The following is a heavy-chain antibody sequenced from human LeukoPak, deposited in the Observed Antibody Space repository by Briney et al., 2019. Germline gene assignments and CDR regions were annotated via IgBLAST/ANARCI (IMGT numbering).Heavy chain of an antibody. V-gene: IGHV3-23*01. CDR2: ISGSGGST. CDR3: AKVPLHGSGSYSDY. D-gene: IGHD3-10*01. CDR1: GFTFSSYA. Sequence: GGSLRLSCAGSGFTFSSYAMSWVRQAPGKGLEWVSAISGSGGSTYYADSVKGRFTISRDNSKNTLYLQMNSLRAEDTAVYYCAKVPLHGSGSYSDYWGQGTLVTVSS. J-gene: IGHJ4*02.